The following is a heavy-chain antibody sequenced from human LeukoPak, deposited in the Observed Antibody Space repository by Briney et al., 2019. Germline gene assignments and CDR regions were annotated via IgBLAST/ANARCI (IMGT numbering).Heavy chain of an antibody. D-gene: IGHD3-22*01. CDR2: IYYSGST. J-gene: IGHJ4*02. CDR1: GGSISSSSYY. Sequence: SETLSLTCTVSGGSISSSSYYWGWIRQPPGKGLEWIGSIYYSGSTYYNPSLKSRVTVSVDTSKNQFSLKLSSVTAADTAVYYCASPIKDDYYDSSGYSFDYWGQGTLVTVSS. V-gene: IGHV4-39*01. CDR3: ASPIKDDYYDSSGYSFDY.